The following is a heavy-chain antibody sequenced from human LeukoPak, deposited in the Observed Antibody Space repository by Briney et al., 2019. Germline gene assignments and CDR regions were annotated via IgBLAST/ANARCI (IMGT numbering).Heavy chain of an antibody. J-gene: IGHJ6*04. Sequence: GGSLRLSCAASGFTFSSYAMSWVRQAPGKGLEWVSAISGSGGSTYYADSVKGRFTISRDNSKNTLYLQMNSLRAEDTAVYYCAKMGDCSSTSWPPLPYYYYGMDVWGKGTTVTVSS. CDR3: AKMGDCSSTSWPPLPYYYYGMDV. V-gene: IGHV3-23*01. CDR2: ISGSGGST. D-gene: IGHD2-2*01. CDR1: GFTFSSYA.